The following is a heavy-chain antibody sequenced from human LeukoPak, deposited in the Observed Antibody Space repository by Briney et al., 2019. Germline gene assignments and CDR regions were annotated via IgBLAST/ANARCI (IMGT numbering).Heavy chain of an antibody. CDR2: IYYSGST. Sequence: SETLSLTCTVSGGSISSYYWSWIRQPPGKGLEWIGYIYYSGSTNYNPSLKSRVTISVDKSKNQFSLKLSSVTAADTAVYYCAREPGIPSYFDYWGQGTLVTVSS. CDR1: GGSISSYY. J-gene: IGHJ4*02. CDR3: AREPGIPSYFDY. V-gene: IGHV4-59*01. D-gene: IGHD1-14*01.